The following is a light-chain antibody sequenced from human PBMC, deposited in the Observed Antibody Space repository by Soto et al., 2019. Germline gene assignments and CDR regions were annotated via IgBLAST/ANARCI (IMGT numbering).Light chain of an antibody. J-gene: IGKJ1*01. CDR1: QTISSW. CDR2: KAS. CDR3: QHYNSYSEA. Sequence: DIQMTQCPSTVSGSVGDRFSITCVASQTISSWLAWYQQKPGKAPKLLIYKASTLKSGVPSRFSGSGSGTEFTLTISSLQPDDFATYYCQHYNSYSEAFGQGTKVDI. V-gene: IGKV1-5*03.